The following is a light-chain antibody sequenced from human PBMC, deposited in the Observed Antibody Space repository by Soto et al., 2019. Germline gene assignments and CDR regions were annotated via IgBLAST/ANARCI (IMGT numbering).Light chain of an antibody. CDR1: QSVSSN. CDR2: GAS. Sequence: EIVMTQSPVTLSVSPGERATLSCRASQSVSSNLAWYQQKPGQAPRLLIYGASTRATGFPARFSGSGSGTEFTLTISSLQSEDFAVYYCQQYNNWPPWTFGQGTNVEIK. V-gene: IGKV3-15*01. CDR3: QQYNNWPPWT. J-gene: IGKJ1*01.